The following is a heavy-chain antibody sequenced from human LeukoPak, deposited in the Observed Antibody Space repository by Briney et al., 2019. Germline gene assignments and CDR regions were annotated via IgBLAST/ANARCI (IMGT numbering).Heavy chain of an antibody. D-gene: IGHD3-10*01. CDR1: GGSITNSFDY. J-gene: IGHJ5*02. CDR2: IYDSGST. V-gene: IGHV4-39*01. CDR3: ARHYGP. Sequence: PSETLSLTCTVSGGSITNSFDYWGWIRQPPGKGLEWIGSIYDSGSTYYNPSLKSRVTISVDTSKNQFSLKLNSVTAADMAVYYCARHYGPWGQGTLVTVSS.